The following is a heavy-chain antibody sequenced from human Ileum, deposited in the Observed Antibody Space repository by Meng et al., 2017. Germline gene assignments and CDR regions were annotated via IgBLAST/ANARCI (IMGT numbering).Heavy chain of an antibody. Sequence: GGSLRRSCAASGFTFSSYGMNWVRQAPGKGLEWVSYISSSSSYIYYADSVKGRFTISRDNAKNSLYLQMNSLRAEDTAVYYCARGHFYYYDSSGYRNYFDYWSQGTRVTLYS. J-gene: IGHJ4*02. CDR3: ARGHFYYYDSSGYRNYFDY. CDR2: ISSSSSYI. CDR1: GFTFSSYG. V-gene: IGHV3-21*01. D-gene: IGHD3-22*01.